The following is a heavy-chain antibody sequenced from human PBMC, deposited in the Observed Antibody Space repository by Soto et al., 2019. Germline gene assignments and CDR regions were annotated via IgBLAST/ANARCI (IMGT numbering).Heavy chain of an antibody. J-gene: IGHJ6*02. Sequence: SETLSLTCAFYGGSFSGYYGSWIRQPPGKGLEWIGEINHSGSTNYNPSLKSRVTISVDTSKNQFSLKLSSVTAADTAVYYCASGTTRAAYYYYGMDVWGQGTTVTVSS. CDR3: ASGTTRAAYYYYGMDV. V-gene: IGHV4-34*01. CDR1: GGSFSGYY. CDR2: INHSGST.